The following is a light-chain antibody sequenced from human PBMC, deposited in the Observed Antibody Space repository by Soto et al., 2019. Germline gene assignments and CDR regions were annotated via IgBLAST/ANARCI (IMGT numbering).Light chain of an antibody. CDR1: SSDVGSYNL. J-gene: IGLJ1*01. V-gene: IGLV2-23*01. CDR3: CSYAGSTYV. CDR2: EGS. Sequence: QSALTQPASVSGSPGQSITISCTGTSSDVGSYNLVSWYQQHPGKAPKLMIYEGSKRPSGVSHRFSGSKSGNTASLTISGLQAEDEADYYCCSYAGSTYVFGTGTKVTVL.